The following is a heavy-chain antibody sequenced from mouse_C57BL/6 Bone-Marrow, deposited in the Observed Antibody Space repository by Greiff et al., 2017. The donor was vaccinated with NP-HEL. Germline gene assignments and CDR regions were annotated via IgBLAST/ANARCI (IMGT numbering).Heavy chain of an antibody. V-gene: IGHV5-17*01. Sequence: EVKVVESGGGLVKPGGSLKLSCAASGFTFSDYGMHWVRQAPEKGLAWVAYISRGSSTIYYADTVKGRFTISRDNAKNTLFLQMTSLRSEDTAMYYCARITTVVATDYYAMDYWGQGTSVTVSS. CDR3: ARITTVVATDYYAMDY. CDR1: GFTFSDYG. J-gene: IGHJ4*01. CDR2: ISRGSSTI. D-gene: IGHD1-1*01.